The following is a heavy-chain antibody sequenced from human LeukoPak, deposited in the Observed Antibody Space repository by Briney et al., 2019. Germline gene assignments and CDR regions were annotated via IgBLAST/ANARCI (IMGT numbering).Heavy chain of an antibody. CDR1: GGSISSYY. D-gene: IGHD3-10*01. CDR3: AKYYAARSRSFDF. CDR2: IYYSGST. V-gene: IGHV4-59*08. J-gene: IGHJ4*02. Sequence: SETLSLTCTVSGGSISSYYWSWIRQTPGKGLEWIGDIYYSGSTNYNPSLKSRVTISVDTSKNQFSLKLSSVTAADTAVYYCAKYYAARSRSFDFWGQGTLVTVSS.